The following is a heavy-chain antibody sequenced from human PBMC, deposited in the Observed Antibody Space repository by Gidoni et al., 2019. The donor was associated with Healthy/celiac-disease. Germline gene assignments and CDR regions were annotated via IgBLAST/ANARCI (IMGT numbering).Heavy chain of an antibody. D-gene: IGHD4-17*01. Sequence: EVQLVESGGGLVQPGGSLRLSCAASGFTFSSYWMSWVRQAPGKGLEWMANIKQDGSEKYYVDSVKGRFTISRDNAKNSLYLQMNSLRAEDTAVYYCAIMTTVNLFDYWGQGTLVTVSS. CDR1: GFTFSSYW. CDR2: IKQDGSEK. J-gene: IGHJ4*02. V-gene: IGHV3-7*03. CDR3: AIMTTVNLFDY.